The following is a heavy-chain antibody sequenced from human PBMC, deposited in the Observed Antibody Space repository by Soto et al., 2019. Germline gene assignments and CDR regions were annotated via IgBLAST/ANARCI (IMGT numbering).Heavy chain of an antibody. CDR1: GFTFNTYG. CDR3: ARKPPSSIAGWACCMDV. V-gene: IGHV3-30*03. J-gene: IGHJ6*02. D-gene: IGHD1-26*01. CDR2: ILYDGSNE. Sequence: SLRLSCTASGFTFNTYGMHWVRQAPGKGLEWVALILYDGSNEYYADSVKGRFTISRDNSKNTLYLQMNDLRVDDTAVYYCARKPPSSIAGWACCMDVWGHGTTVTVSS.